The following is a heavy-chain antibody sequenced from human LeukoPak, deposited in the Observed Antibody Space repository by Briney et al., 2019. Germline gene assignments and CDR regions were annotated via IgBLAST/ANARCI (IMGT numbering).Heavy chain of an antibody. CDR1: GFTFSSYS. D-gene: IGHD3-10*01. Sequence: PGGSLRLSCAASGFTFSSYSMNWVRQAPGKGLEWVSSISSSSSYIYYADSVKGRFTISRDNAKNSLYLQMNSLRAEDTAVYYCARTLKSYYGSGIGDYWGQGTLVTVSS. CDR3: ARTLKSYYGSGIGDY. J-gene: IGHJ4*02. CDR2: ISSSSSYI. V-gene: IGHV3-21*01.